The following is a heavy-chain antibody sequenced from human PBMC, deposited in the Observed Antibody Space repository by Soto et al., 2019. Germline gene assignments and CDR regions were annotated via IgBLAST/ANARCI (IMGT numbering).Heavy chain of an antibody. CDR2: INAGNGNT. D-gene: IGHD7-27*01. CDR3: ARGYELGGYYYYYGMDV. J-gene: IGHJ6*02. CDR1: GYTFTSYA. Sequence: GASVKVSCKASGYTFTSYAMHWVRQAPGQRLEWMGWINAGNGNTKYSQKFQGRVTITRDTSASTAYMELSSLRSEDTAVYYCARGYELGGYYYYYGMDVWGQGTTVTVSS. V-gene: IGHV1-3*01.